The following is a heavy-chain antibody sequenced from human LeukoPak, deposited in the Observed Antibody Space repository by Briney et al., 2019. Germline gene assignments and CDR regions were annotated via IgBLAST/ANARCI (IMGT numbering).Heavy chain of an antibody. CDR3: ARDFFHGHCAGLSCFLLDY. CDR2: ISGNNGNT. J-gene: IGHJ4*02. V-gene: IGHV1-18*01. CDR1: GYTFTSYG. D-gene: IGHD2-15*01. Sequence: ASVKVSCKASGYTFTSYGISWVRQAPGQGLECMGWISGNNGNTNYAQKFQGRVTMTTDTSTSTAYMEMRSLRSDDTAVYYCARDFFHGHCAGLSCFLLDYWGQGSLVTVSS.